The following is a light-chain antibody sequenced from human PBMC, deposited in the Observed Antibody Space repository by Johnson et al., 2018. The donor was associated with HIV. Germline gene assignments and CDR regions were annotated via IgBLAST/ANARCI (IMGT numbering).Light chain of an antibody. V-gene: IGLV1-44*01. Sequence: QSVLTQSPSASGTPGQRVTISCSGSNSNIGSNTVNWYQQLPGTAPKLLIYTNNQRPSGVPDRFSGSKSGTSASLAISGLQAEDEAYYYCAAWDDSLNGLYVFATGTKVTVL. CDR2: TNN. CDR1: NSNIGSNT. CDR3: AAWDDSLNGLYV. J-gene: IGLJ1*01.